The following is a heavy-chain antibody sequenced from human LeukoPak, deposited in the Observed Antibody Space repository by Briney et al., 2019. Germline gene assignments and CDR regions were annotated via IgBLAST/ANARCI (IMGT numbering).Heavy chain of an antibody. CDR3: ARDREYCSSTSCYADAFDI. V-gene: IGHV1-46*01. Sequence: ASAKVSCKASGYTLTSYQMHWVRQAPGQGLEWMGIIKPSGGGTRYAQKFQGRVTMTRDTSTSTVYMDLSSLKSEDTAVYYCARDREYCSSTSCYADAFDIWGQGTMVTVSS. CDR2: IKPSGGGT. CDR1: GYTLTSYQ. D-gene: IGHD2-2*01. J-gene: IGHJ3*02.